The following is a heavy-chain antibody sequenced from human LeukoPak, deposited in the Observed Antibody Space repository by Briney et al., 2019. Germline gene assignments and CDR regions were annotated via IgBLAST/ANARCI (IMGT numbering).Heavy chain of an antibody. CDR2: ISYDGSNK. CDR3: ARNQEHYDTPGFDY. V-gene: IGHV3-30*03. J-gene: IGHJ4*02. CDR1: GFTFSSYG. D-gene: IGHD3-22*01. Sequence: GRSLRLSCAASGFTFSSYGMHWVRQAPGKGLEWVAVISYDGSNKYYADSVKGRFTISRDNSKNTLYLQMNSLRAEDTAVYYCARNQEHYDTPGFDYWGQGTLVTVSS.